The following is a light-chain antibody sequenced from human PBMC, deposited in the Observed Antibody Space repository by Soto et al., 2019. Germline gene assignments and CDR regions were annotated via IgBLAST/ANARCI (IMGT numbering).Light chain of an antibody. J-gene: IGLJ2*01. Sequence: QPVVTQPPSVSGAPGQRVTISCTGSSSNIGAGYDVHWYQQLPGTAPKLLIYVNSNRPSGVPDRFSGSKSGTSASLAITGLQAEDEADYYCQSYDSSLSVVFGGGTKLTVL. CDR2: VNS. CDR3: QSYDSSLSVV. V-gene: IGLV1-40*01. CDR1: SSNIGAGYD.